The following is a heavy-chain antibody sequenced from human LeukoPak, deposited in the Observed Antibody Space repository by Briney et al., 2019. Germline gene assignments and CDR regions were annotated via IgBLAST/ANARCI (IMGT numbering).Heavy chain of an antibody. CDR2: INHSGST. Sequence: SETLSLTCAVYGGSVSGYYWSWIRQPPGKGLEWIGEINHSGSTNYNPSLKSRVTISVDTSKNQFSLKLSSVTAADTAVYYCASLSRRYSYGAYYFDYWGQGTLVTVSS. CDR3: ASLSRRYSYGAYYFDY. D-gene: IGHD5-18*01. V-gene: IGHV4-34*01. CDR1: GGSVSGYY. J-gene: IGHJ4*02.